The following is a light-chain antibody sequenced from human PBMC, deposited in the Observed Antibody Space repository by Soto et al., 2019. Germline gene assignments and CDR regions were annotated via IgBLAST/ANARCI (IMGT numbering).Light chain of an antibody. CDR2: DAS. Sequence: EFVLTQSPATLSLSPGERATLSCRASQSFSSYLAWYQQKPGQAPRLLIYDASNRATGIPARFSGSGSGTDFTLTISSLEPEDFAVYYCQQRSNWPLMYTFGQGTKVDIK. V-gene: IGKV3-11*01. CDR3: QQRSNWPLMYT. J-gene: IGKJ2*01. CDR1: QSFSSY.